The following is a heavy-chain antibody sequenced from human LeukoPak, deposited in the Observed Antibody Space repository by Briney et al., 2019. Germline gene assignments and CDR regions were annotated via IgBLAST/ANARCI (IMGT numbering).Heavy chain of an antibody. J-gene: IGHJ4*02. CDR3: ARGGYYYDSSGYFLFYY. D-gene: IGHD3-22*01. Sequence: ASVKVSCKASGYTFTGYYMHWVRQAPGQGLEWMGWINPNSGGTNYAQKFQGRVTMTRDTSISTAYMELRSLRSDDTAVYYCARGGYYYDSSGYFLFYYWGQGTLVTVSS. V-gene: IGHV1-2*02. CDR1: GYTFTGYY. CDR2: INPNSGGT.